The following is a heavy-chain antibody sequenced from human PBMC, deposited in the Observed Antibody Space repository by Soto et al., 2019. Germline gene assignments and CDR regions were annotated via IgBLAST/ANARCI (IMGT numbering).Heavy chain of an antibody. V-gene: IGHV3-66*01. J-gene: IGHJ6*03. Sequence: GGSLSLSRASPGFTVRSKYICWVRPAPGKGPEWGAVFYSGGSTYYADSVKGRFTISRDNSKNTLYLQMNSLRAEDTAVYYCAREGTRGYCSGGSCYSGYYYYYMDVWGKGTTVTVSS. CDR3: AREGTRGYCSGGSCYSGYYYYYMDV. CDR1: GFTVRSKY. CDR2: FYSGGST. D-gene: IGHD2-15*01.